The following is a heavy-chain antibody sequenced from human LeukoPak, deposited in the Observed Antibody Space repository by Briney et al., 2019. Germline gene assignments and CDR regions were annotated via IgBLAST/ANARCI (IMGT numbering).Heavy chain of an antibody. CDR1: GFTFSSYW. Sequence: PGGSLRLSCAASGFTFSSYWMHWVRQAPGEGLVWVSRINSDGSSTSYADSVKGRFTISRDNAKNTLYLQMNSLRAEDTAVYYCARRLVVRGVIIYPDDAFDIWGQGTMVTVSS. CDR3: ARRLVVRGVIIYPDDAFDI. J-gene: IGHJ3*02. V-gene: IGHV3-74*01. D-gene: IGHD3-10*01. CDR2: INSDGSST.